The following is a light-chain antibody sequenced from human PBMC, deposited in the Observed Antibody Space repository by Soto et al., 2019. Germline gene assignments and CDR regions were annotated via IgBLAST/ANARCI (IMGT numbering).Light chain of an antibody. J-gene: IGKJ4*01. V-gene: IGKV3-11*01. CDR3: QQYNNGLT. CDR2: DAS. CDR1: QSVDSY. Sequence: EIVLTQSPATLSLSPGERATLSCRASQSVDSYLAWYQQKPGQAPRLLIFDASNRATGIPARFSGSGSGTDFTLTISSLEPEDFAAYYCQQYNNGLTFGGGTKVEMK.